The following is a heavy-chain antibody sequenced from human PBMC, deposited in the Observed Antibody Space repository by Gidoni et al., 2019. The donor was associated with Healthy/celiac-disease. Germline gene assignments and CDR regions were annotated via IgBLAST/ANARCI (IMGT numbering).Heavy chain of an antibody. CDR2: IYYSGST. CDR1: GGSISSSSYY. V-gene: IGHV4-39*07. Sequence: QLQLQESGPGLVKPSETLSLTCTVSGGSISSSSYYWGWIRQPPGKGLEWIGSIYYSGSTYYNPSLKSRVTISVDTSKNQFSLKLSSVTAADTAVYYCASSKGRDGYPTPDYWGQGTLVTVSS. CDR3: ASSKGRDGYPTPDY. D-gene: IGHD5-12*01. J-gene: IGHJ4*02.